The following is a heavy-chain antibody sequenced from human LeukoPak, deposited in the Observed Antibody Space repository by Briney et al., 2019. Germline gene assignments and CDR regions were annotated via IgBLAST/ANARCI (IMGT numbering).Heavy chain of an antibody. Sequence: ASVKVSCKASGGTFSSHAINWVRQAPGQGLEWMGWINSNSGGTNYAQKFQGRVAMTRDTSITTAYMELSRLRSDDTAVYYCAREKYYDSSGENDYWGQGTLVTVSS. CDR2: INSNSGGT. J-gene: IGHJ4*02. V-gene: IGHV1-2*02. CDR3: AREKYYDSSGENDY. CDR1: GGTFSSHA. D-gene: IGHD3-22*01.